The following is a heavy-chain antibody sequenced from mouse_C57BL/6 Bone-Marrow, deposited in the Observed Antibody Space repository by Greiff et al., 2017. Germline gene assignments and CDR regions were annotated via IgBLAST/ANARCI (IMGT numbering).Heavy chain of an antibody. V-gene: IGHV1-7*01. D-gene: IGHD1-1*01. CDR3: ATYTVVATRYFDY. Sequence: VQGVESGAELAKPGASVKLSCKASGYTFTSYWMHWVKQRPGQGLEWIGYINPRSGYTKYNQKFKDKATLTADKSSSTAYMQLSSLTYEDSAVYYCATYTVVATRYFDYWGQGTTLTVSS. J-gene: IGHJ2*01. CDR1: GYTFTSYW. CDR2: INPRSGYT.